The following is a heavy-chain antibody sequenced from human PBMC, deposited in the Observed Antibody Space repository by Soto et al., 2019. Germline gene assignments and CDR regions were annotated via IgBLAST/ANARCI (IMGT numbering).Heavy chain of an antibody. V-gene: IGHV4-4*07. Sequence: SETLSLTCTVTGGTLSGYYWTRIRQSAGGGLEWIGRIYSSGSTNYNPSLKSRVTISLDTSMSHFSLRLRSVSAADTAVYYCARGQRFSDWFDPWGQGTLVTVSS. J-gene: IGHJ5*02. CDR2: IYSSGST. CDR3: ARGQRFSDWFDP. D-gene: IGHD3-3*01. CDR1: GGTLSGYY.